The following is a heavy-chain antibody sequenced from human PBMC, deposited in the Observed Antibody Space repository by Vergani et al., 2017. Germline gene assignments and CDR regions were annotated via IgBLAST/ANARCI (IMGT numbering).Heavy chain of an antibody. CDR2: ISSSGSTI. CDR3: ARVAWQHLADY. D-gene: IGHD6-13*01. Sequence: EVQLVESGGGLVQPGGSLRLSCAASGFTFSSYEMNWVRQAPGKGLEWVSYISSSGSTIYYADSVKGRCTISRDNAKNSLYLQMNSLRAEDTAVYYCARVAWQHLADYWGQGTLVTVSS. V-gene: IGHV3-48*03. J-gene: IGHJ4*02. CDR1: GFTFSSYE.